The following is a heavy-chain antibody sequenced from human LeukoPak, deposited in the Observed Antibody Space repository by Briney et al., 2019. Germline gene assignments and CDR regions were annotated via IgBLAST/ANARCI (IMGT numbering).Heavy chain of an antibody. D-gene: IGHD2-15*01. V-gene: IGHV4-59*08. CDR2: IYYSGST. J-gene: IGHJ4*02. CDR3: ARHAGLLRPFDY. Sequence: SETLSFTCTVSGGSISSYYWSWIRQPPGKGLEWIGYIYYSGSTNYNPSLKSRVTISVDTSKNQFSLKLSSVTAADTAVYYCARHAGLLRPFDYWGQGTLVTVSS. CDR1: GGSISSYY.